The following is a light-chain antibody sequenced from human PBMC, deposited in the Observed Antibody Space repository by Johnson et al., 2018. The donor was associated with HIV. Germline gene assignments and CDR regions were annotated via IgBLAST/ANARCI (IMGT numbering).Light chain of an antibody. V-gene: IGLV1-51*01. Sequence: QSALTQPPSVSAAPGQKVTISCSGSSSNIGNNYVSWYQQLPGTAPKLLIYDNNKRPSGIPDRFSGSKSGTSATLAITGLQTGDEADYYCGTWDSRLIVSKVFGTGTKVTVL. CDR1: SSNIGNNY. CDR2: DNN. CDR3: GTWDSRLIVSKV. J-gene: IGLJ1*01.